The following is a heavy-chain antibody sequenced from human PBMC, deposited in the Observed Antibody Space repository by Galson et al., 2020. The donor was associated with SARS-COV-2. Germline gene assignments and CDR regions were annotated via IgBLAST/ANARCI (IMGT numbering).Heavy chain of an antibody. CDR3: ARLKGGPDGGFI. D-gene: IGHD2-15*01. V-gene: IGHV3-49*03. CDR1: GSTYGDYA. CDR2: IRSKPYGGTT. J-gene: IGHJ3*02. Sequence: GGSLRLSCTASGSTYGDYAMSWFRQAPGKGLEWVGFIRSKPYGGTTDFAASVKGRFTISRDDSNSIVYLQMNSLKTEDTALYYCARLKGGPDGGFIWGQWSMVIVSS.